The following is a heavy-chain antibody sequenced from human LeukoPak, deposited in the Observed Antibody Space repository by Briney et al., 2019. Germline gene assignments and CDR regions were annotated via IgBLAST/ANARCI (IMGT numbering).Heavy chain of an antibody. Sequence: SETLSLTCTVSGGSISPYYWSWIRQPPGKGLEWLGYIYYSGNTEYKPSLKSRVAMSVDTSKNQFSLRLSSVTAADTAVYYCAKDRYNWNEIVLMVYASDYWGQGTLVTVSS. D-gene: IGHD2-8*01. CDR3: AKDRYNWNEIVLMVYASDY. V-gene: IGHV4-59*01. CDR2: IYYSGNT. CDR1: GGSISPYY. J-gene: IGHJ4*02.